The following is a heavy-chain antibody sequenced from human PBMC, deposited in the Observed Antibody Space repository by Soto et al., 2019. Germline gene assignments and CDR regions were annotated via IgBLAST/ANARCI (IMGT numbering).Heavy chain of an antibody. J-gene: IGHJ4*02. CDR2: INHSGST. V-gene: IGHV4-34*01. CDR3: ARVYSPTRITNNYFPYLDY. D-gene: IGHD2-8*01. CDR1: GGSFSDYS. Sequence: SETLSLTCAVYGGSFSDYSWSWIRQPPGQGLEWIGEINHSGSTNLHPSLKSRVTITLDTSKNQFSLNLSSVTAADTAVYYCARVYSPTRITNNYFPYLDYWGQGTVVTVSS.